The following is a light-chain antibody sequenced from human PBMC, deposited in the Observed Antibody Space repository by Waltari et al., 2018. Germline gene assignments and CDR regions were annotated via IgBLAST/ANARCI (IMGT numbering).Light chain of an antibody. CDR1: QSVSSK. CDR2: GAS. J-gene: IGKJ5*01. V-gene: IGKV3-15*01. CDR3: QQYNNWPPL. Sequence: EIVMTQSPVTLSVSPGERVTLSCGASQSVSSKLAWYQQKPGQAPRLLIYGASTRATGIPARFSGSGSGAEFTLTISSLQSEDFAVYYCQQYNNWPPLFGQGTRLEIK.